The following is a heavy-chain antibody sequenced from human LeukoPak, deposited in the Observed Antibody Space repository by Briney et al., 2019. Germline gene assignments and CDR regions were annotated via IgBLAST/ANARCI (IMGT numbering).Heavy chain of an antibody. D-gene: IGHD5-24*01. J-gene: IGHJ4*02. CDR1: GFTLSSYA. CDR2: ISDSGVGT. CDR3: ARQQWPSKSGYFDR. Sequence: PGGSLRLSCVVSGFTLSSYAMTWVRQAPGKGLEWVSTISDSGVGTYYADSVKGRFAISRDNSKNTLYLQMNSLRAEDTAVYYCARQQWPSKSGYFDRWGQGTLITVSS. V-gene: IGHV3-23*01.